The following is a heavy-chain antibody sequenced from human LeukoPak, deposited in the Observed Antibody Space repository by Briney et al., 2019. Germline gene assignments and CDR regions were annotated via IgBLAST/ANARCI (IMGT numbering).Heavy chain of an antibody. Sequence: SETLSLTCSVSGYSIKNGYQWGWIRQSPGKGLEWMGSINYSGSTYDNPSLKSRVTISIDTSKNQIFLKVKSVTAADTAHYYCARAEINDYGRYWGQGILVIVSS. V-gene: IGHV4-38-2*01. J-gene: IGHJ4*02. CDR2: INYSGST. CDR1: GYSIKNGYQ. CDR3: ARAEINDYGRY. D-gene: IGHD4/OR15-4a*01.